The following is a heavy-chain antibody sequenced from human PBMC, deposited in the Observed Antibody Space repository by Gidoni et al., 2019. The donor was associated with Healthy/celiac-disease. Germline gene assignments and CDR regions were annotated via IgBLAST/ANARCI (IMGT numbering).Heavy chain of an antibody. CDR3: ARDLGAEMATIGGY. CDR1: GGTFSSYT. D-gene: IGHD5-12*01. Sequence: QVQLVQSGAEVKKPGSSVKVSCKASGGTFSSYTISWVRQAPGQGLEWMGRIIPILGIANYAQKFQGRVTITADKSTSTAYMELSSLRSEDTAVYYCARDLGAEMATIGGYWGQGTLVTVSS. CDR2: IIPILGIA. V-gene: IGHV1-69*08. J-gene: IGHJ4*02.